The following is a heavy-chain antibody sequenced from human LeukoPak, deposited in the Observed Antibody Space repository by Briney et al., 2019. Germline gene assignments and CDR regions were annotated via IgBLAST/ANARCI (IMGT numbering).Heavy chain of an antibody. CDR3: ATTVGFGWFDP. J-gene: IGHJ5*02. D-gene: IGHD1-26*01. Sequence: GGSLRLSCAASGFTFSTHWMTWVRQAPGKGLECVAAINQDGSQKYYVNSVKGRFTISRDNSKNSLYLEVNSLRAEDTAVYYCATTVGFGWFDPWGQGTPVTVSS. CDR2: INQDGSQK. V-gene: IGHV3-7*02. CDR1: GFTFSTHW.